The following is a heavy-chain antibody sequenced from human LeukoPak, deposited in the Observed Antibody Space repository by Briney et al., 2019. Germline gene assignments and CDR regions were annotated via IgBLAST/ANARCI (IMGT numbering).Heavy chain of an antibody. D-gene: IGHD3-22*01. V-gene: IGHV3-53*01. CDR3: ASRPESSGYWRFDS. CDR2: IYGGGGT. CDR1: GFTVSSNY. J-gene: IGHJ4*02. Sequence: GGSLRLSCAASGFTVSSNYMVWVRQAPGKGLEWVSLIYGGGGTYYADSVKGRFTISRDNSNNMVYLQMNSLRAEDTAVYYCASRPESSGYWRFDSWGQGTLVTVSS.